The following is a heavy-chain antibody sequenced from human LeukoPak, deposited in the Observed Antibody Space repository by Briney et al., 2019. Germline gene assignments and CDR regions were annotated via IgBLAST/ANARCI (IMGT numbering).Heavy chain of an antibody. Sequence: GGSLRLSCAAPGVTSRNSWMHWVRQAPGKGLVWVSRITIDGSSTTYADSVKGRFTISRNNAKDTLYLQMNSLRPEDTAVYYCTRDRFYAMDAWGQGTTVIVSS. CDR2: ITIDGSST. J-gene: IGHJ6*02. V-gene: IGHV3-74*03. CDR1: GVTSRNSW. CDR3: TRDRFYAMDA.